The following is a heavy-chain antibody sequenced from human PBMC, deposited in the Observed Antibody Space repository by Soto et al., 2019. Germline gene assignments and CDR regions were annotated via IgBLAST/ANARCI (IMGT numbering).Heavy chain of an antibody. CDR3: AKHPKKLVNGGADY. V-gene: IGHV3-23*01. Sequence: EVQLLESGGGLVQPGGSLRLSCAASGFTFSSYAMSWVRQAPGKGLEWVSAISGSGGSTYYADSVKGRFTISRDNSKNTLYLQVNSLRAEDTAVYYCAKHPKKLVNGGADYWGQGTLVTVSS. D-gene: IGHD6-13*01. CDR2: ISGSGGST. CDR1: GFTFSSYA. J-gene: IGHJ4*02.